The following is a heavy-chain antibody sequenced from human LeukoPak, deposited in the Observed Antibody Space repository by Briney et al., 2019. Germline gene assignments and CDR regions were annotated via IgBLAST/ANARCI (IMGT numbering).Heavy chain of an antibody. V-gene: IGHV4-59*01. Sequence: SETLSLTCTVSGDSISNYYWSWIRQPPGKGLEWIGYIYYSGSTNYNPSLKSRVTISVDRTRNQFSLKLSSVTAADTAVYYCAKYCNSASCSFDYWGQGTLVTVSS. CDR1: GDSISNYY. J-gene: IGHJ4*02. D-gene: IGHD2-2*01. CDR3: AKYCNSASCSFDY. CDR2: IYYSGST.